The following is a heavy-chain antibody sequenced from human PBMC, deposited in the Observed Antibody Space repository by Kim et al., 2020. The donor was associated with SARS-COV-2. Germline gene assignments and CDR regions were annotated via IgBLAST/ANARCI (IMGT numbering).Heavy chain of an antibody. Sequence: SETLSLTCTVSGVSISSGSYYWSWIRQPAGKGLEWIGRIYTSGSTNYNPSLKSRVTISVDTSKNQFSLKLSSVTAADTAVYYCARVDGWFGELLHEYWGQGALVTVSS. V-gene: IGHV4-61*02. J-gene: IGHJ4*02. CDR1: GVSISSGSYY. D-gene: IGHD3-10*01. CDR3: ARVDGWFGELLHEY. CDR2: IYTSGST.